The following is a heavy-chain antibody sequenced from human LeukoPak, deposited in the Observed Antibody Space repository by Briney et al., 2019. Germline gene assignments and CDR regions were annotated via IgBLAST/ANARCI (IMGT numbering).Heavy chain of an antibody. Sequence: GGSLRLSCAASGFTFSSYGMSWVRQAPGKGVEGGSSISGSGGTTFYADSVKGRFTVSRDNTTNTLFLQMNSLRAEDTAVYYCAKAVYHYDRSGYHYYFDYWGQGTLVTVSS. CDR1: GFTFSSYG. J-gene: IGHJ4*02. D-gene: IGHD3-22*01. V-gene: IGHV3-23*01. CDR2: ISGSGGTT. CDR3: AKAVYHYDRSGYHYYFDY.